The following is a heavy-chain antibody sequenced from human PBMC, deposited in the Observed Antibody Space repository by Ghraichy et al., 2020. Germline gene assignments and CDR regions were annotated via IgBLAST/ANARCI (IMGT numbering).Heavy chain of an antibody. Sequence: GGSLRLSCAASGFTFSSYAMSWVRQAPGKGLEWVSAISGSGGSTHYADSVKGRFTISRDNSKNTLYLQMNSLRAEDTAVYYCAKDRGGSGDYFDYWGQGTLVTVSS. V-gene: IGHV3-23*01. CDR1: GFTFSSYA. CDR2: ISGSGGST. D-gene: IGHD6-19*01. J-gene: IGHJ4*02. CDR3: AKDRGGSGDYFDY.